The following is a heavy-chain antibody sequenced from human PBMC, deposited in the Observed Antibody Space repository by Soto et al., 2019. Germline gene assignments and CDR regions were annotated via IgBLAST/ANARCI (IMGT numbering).Heavy chain of an antibody. Sequence: ASVKGSCKASGYNFNIYGINWVRQAPGQGLELMGWISAYDGKTTYAEKFQGRVTMTTDASTSTAYMELRSLRSDDTAVYYCARDPHEYRPSYWIDSCGQGPVVTVSS. J-gene: IGHJ5*01. CDR3: ARDPHEYRPSYWIDS. CDR2: ISAYDGKT. V-gene: IGHV1-18*01. D-gene: IGHD3-10*01. CDR1: GYNFNIYG.